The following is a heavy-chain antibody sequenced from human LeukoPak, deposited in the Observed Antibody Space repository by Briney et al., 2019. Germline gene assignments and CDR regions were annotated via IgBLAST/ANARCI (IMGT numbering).Heavy chain of an antibody. J-gene: IGHJ4*02. Sequence: ASVKVSCKVSGYTLTELSMHCVRQAPGNGLEWMGRFDPEDGETIYAQKFQGRVTMTADTSTDTVYMELSSLRSEDTAVYYCATEGKMVRGVYTDYWGQGTLVTVSS. CDR3: ATEGKMVRGVYTDY. CDR2: FDPEDGET. CDR1: GYTLTELS. D-gene: IGHD3-10*01. V-gene: IGHV1-24*01.